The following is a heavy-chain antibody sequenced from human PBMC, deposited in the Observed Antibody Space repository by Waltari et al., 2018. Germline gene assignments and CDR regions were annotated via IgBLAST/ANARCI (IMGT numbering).Heavy chain of an antibody. CDR2: ISSSSSYR. Sequence: EVQLVESGGGLVKPGGSLRLSCAASGFTFSSYSMNWVRQAPGKGLEWVSSISSSSSYRYYADSVKGRFTISRDNAKNSLYLQMNSLRAEDTAVYYCARDLYGMDVWGQGTTVTVSS. CDR1: GFTFSSYS. J-gene: IGHJ6*02. V-gene: IGHV3-21*01. CDR3: ARDLYGMDV.